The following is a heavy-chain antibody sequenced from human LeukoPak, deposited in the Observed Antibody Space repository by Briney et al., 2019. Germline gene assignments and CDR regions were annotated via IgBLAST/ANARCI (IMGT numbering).Heavy chain of an antibody. CDR2: ISGTSGKT. V-gene: IGHV3-23*01. CDR1: GFTFSNYA. Sequence: PGGSLRLSCAASGFTFSNYAMDWVRQAPGKGLEWVSAISGTSGKTYYADSVKGRFTISRDNSKNTLYLQMNGLRAEDTAVYYCARNVPSSSSGWYGQEDYWGQGTLVTVSS. J-gene: IGHJ4*02. D-gene: IGHD6-19*01. CDR3: ARNVPSSSSGWYGQEDY.